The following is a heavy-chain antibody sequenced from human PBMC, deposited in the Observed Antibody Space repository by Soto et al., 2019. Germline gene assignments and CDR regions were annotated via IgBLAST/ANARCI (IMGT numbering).Heavy chain of an antibody. J-gene: IGHJ1*01. Sequence: QVQLVQSGAEVKKPGSSVKVSCKASGGTFSSYAISWVRQAPGHGLEWMGGIIPIFGTANYAQKFQGRVTITADESTSKAYMELSSLRSEDTAVYYCARVHGAYYDFWSGPLQHWGQGTLVTVSS. CDR3: ARVHGAYYDFWSGPLQH. CDR1: GGTFSSYA. D-gene: IGHD3-3*01. CDR2: IIPIFGTA. V-gene: IGHV1-69*12.